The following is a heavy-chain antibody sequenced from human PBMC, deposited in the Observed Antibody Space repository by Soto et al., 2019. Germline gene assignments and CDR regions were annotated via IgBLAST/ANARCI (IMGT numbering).Heavy chain of an antibody. V-gene: IGHV3-7*01. CDR1: GFTFSSYW. Sequence: SGGSLRLSCAASGFTFSSYWMIWVRQAPGKGLEWVANIKQDGSEKYYVDSVKGRFTISRDNAKNSLYLQMNSLRAEDTAVYYCARGIDIVLVPAAMSYYYYYGMDVWGQGTTVTVSS. D-gene: IGHD2-2*01. CDR3: ARGIDIVLVPAAMSYYYYYGMDV. J-gene: IGHJ6*02. CDR2: IKQDGSEK.